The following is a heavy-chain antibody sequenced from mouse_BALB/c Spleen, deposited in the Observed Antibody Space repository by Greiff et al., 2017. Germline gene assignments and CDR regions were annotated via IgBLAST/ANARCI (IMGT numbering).Heavy chain of an antibody. V-gene: IGHV5-6-5*01. Sequence: EVQLVESGGGLVKPGGSLKLSCAASGFTFSSYAMSWVRQTPEKRLEWVASISSGGSTYYPDSVKGRFTISRDNARNILYLQMSSLRSEDTAMYYCARGLDDFAYWGQGTLVTVSA. D-gene: IGHD2-12*01. J-gene: IGHJ3*01. CDR2: ISSGGST. CDR1: GFTFSSYA. CDR3: ARGLDDFAY.